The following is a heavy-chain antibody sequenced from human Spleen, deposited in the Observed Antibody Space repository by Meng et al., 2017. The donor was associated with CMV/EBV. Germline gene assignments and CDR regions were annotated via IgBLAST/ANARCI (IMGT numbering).Heavy chain of an antibody. CDR2: ISAYNSNT. V-gene: IGHV1-18*01. CDR3: ARDAGHPGDVWFDP. CDR1: GYTFTSYG. Sequence: ASVKVSCKASGYTFTSYGISWVRQAPGQGLERMGWISAYNSNTNYAQKLQGRVTMTTDTSTSTAYMELRSLRFDDTAVYYCARDAGHPGDVWFDPWGQGTLVTVSS. J-gene: IGHJ5*02.